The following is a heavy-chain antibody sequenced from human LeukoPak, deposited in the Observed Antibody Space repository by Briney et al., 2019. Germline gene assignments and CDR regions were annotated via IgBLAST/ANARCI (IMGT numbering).Heavy chain of an antibody. CDR1: GYSFSSYW. CDR2: IYPDGSDT. D-gene: IGHD2-15*01. Sequence: GESLKISCKGSGYSFSSYWIGWVRQMPGKGLELMGIIYPDGSDTRYSPSFQGQVTISADKSISTAYLQWSSLKASDTAMYYCARHRKDIGFDSWGQGTLVTVSS. CDR3: ARHRKDIGFDS. J-gene: IGHJ4*02. V-gene: IGHV5-51*01.